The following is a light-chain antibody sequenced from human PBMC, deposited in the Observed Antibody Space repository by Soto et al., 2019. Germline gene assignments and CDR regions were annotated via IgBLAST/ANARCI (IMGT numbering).Light chain of an antibody. Sequence: VLTHPPSVSRAPGRAVTISCTGGSSNIGAGYDVHWYQQIPGTAPKPVLYSNTARPSGVPDRFSGSRSGSSGSQAITGLQAEDEADYFCQYYDSKLTGSVFGTGTK. J-gene: IGLJ1*01. V-gene: IGLV1-40*01. CDR3: QYYDSKLTGSV. CDR1: SSNIGAGYD. CDR2: SNT.